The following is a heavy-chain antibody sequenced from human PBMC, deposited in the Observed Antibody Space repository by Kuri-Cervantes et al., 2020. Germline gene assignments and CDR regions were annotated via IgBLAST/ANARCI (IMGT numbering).Heavy chain of an antibody. J-gene: IGHJ4*02. D-gene: IGHD3-3*01. V-gene: IGHV1-2*04. Sequence: ASVKVSCKASGYTFTGYYMHWVRQAPGQGLEWMGWINPNSGGTNYAQKFQGWVTMTGDTSISTAYMELRSLRSDDTAVYYCARDITIFGVVRGWADYWGQGTLVTVSS. CDR3: ARDITIFGVVRGWADY. CDR2: INPNSGGT. CDR1: GYTFTGYY.